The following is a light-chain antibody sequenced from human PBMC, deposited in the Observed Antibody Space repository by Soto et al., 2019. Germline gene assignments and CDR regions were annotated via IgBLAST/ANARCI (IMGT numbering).Light chain of an antibody. Sequence: QSVLTQPPSVSGAPGQRVTISCTESSSNIGAGYDVHWYQQLPGTAPKLLIYGNSNRPSGVPDRFSGSKSGTSASLAITGLQAEDEADYYCQSYYSSRSGWVFGGGTKLTVL. CDR3: QSYYSSRSGWV. J-gene: IGLJ3*02. CDR1: SSNIGAGYD. V-gene: IGLV1-40*01. CDR2: GNS.